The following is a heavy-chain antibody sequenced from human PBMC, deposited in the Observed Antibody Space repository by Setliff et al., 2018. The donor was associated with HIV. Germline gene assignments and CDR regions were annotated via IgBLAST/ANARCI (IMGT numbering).Heavy chain of an antibody. J-gene: IGHJ4*02. CDR1: GGSIGIRSYF. Sequence: SSETLSLTCTVSGGSIGIRSYFWGWIRQPPGKGLEWIGGIFYSGSAYYNPSLKSRVTISVDTSKNQLSLKLSSVTAADTAVYYCARLKLSGVIDYWGQGTLVTVSS. D-gene: IGHD2-8*01. V-gene: IGHV4-39*01. CDR3: ARLKLSGVIDY. CDR2: IFYSGSA.